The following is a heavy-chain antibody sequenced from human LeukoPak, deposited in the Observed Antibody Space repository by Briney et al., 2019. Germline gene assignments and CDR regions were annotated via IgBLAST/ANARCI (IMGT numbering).Heavy chain of an antibody. CDR1: GGSISSYY. Sequence: PSETLSLTCTVSGGSISSYYWSWIRQPPGKGLEWIGYIYYSGSTNYNPSLKSRVTISVYTSKNQFSLKLSSVTAADTAVYYCARGYYDILTGYFFYWYFDLWGRGTQVTVSS. V-gene: IGHV4-59*12. CDR2: IYYSGST. CDR3: ARGYYDILTGYFFYWYFDL. J-gene: IGHJ2*01. D-gene: IGHD3-9*01.